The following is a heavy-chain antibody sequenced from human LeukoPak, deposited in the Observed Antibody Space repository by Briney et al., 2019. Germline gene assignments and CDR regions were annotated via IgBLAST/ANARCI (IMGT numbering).Heavy chain of an antibody. Sequence: GGSPRLSCAASGFTFSSYPMHWVRQAPGKGLEWVAVISYDGSNKYYADSVKGRFTISRDNSKNTLYLQMNSLRAGDTAVYYRAKTTGYSSGWYGDYWGQGTLVTVSS. J-gene: IGHJ4*02. D-gene: IGHD6-19*01. CDR3: AKTTGYSSGWYGDY. V-gene: IGHV3-30-3*02. CDR2: ISYDGSNK. CDR1: GFTFSSYP.